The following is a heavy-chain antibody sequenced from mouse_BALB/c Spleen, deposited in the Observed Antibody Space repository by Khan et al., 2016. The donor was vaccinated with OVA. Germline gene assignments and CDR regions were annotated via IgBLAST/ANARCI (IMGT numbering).Heavy chain of an antibody. Sequence: QVQLQQSGPVLVKPGASVKMSCMASGYTFTDYIINWVRQRTGQGLEWIGQIYPGSGNTSYNEKFKGQATLTADTSSNTAYMQLRSLTSEDTAVYCGGRSEGGSLAYWGQGTTLTVSS. J-gene: IGHJ2*01. CDR3: GRSEGGSLAY. CDR2: IYPGSGNT. CDR1: GYTFTDYI. V-gene: IGHV1-77*01. D-gene: IGHD3-3*01.